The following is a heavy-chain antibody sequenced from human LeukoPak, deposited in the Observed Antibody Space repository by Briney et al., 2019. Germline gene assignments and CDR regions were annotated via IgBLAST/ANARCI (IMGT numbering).Heavy chain of an antibody. CDR1: GFSFSSYG. CDR2: ISGSGGRT. J-gene: IGHJ4*02. V-gene: IGHV3-23*01. Sequence: GRTLRLSCAASGFSFSSYGMNWVRQAPGKGLEWVSDISGSGGRTYYADSVKGRFTISRDNSKNTLYLQMNNLRADDTAVYYCAKDATGFSDFDYWGQGTLVTVSS. CDR3: AKDATGFSDFDY. D-gene: IGHD3-9*01.